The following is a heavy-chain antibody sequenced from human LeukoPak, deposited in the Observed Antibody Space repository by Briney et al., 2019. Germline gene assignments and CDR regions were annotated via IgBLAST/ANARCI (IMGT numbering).Heavy chain of an antibody. Sequence: PGGSLRLSCAASGFTFSSYAMSWVRQAPGKGLEWVSAISGSGGGTYYADSVKGRFTISRDNSRNTLYLQMNSLRAEDTAIYSCAKAQDRSGXFGFXYWGQGTLVTVSS. CDR3: AKAQDRSGXFGFXY. V-gene: IGHV3-23*01. J-gene: IGHJ4*02. CDR2: ISGSGGGT. CDR1: GFTFSSYA. D-gene: IGHD3-22*01.